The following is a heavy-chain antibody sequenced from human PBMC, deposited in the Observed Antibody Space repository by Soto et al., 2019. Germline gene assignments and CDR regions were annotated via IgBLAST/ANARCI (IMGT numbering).Heavy chain of an antibody. CDR3: ARGFLERGWFDP. D-gene: IGHD1-1*01. J-gene: IGHJ5*02. CDR1: GVSFSGYY. V-gene: IGHV4-34*01. Sequence: SETLSLTCAVYGVSFSGYYWSWIRQPPGKGLEWIGEINHSGSTNYNPSLKSRVTISVDTSKNQFSLKLSSVTAADTAVYYCARGFLERGWFDPWGQGTLVTVSS. CDR2: INHSGST.